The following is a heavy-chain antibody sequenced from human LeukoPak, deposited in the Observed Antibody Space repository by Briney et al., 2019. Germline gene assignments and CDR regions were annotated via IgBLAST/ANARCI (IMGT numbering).Heavy chain of an antibody. Sequence: ASVKVSCKASGYTFTSYAISWVRQAPGQGLEWMGGIIPIFGTANYAQKFQGRVTITADESTSTAYMELSSLRSEDTAVYYCARDLGYYDSSGYYPCWFDPWGQGTLVTVSS. CDR3: ARDLGYYDSSGYYPCWFDP. CDR1: GYTFTSYA. CDR2: IIPIFGTA. V-gene: IGHV1-69*13. D-gene: IGHD3-22*01. J-gene: IGHJ5*02.